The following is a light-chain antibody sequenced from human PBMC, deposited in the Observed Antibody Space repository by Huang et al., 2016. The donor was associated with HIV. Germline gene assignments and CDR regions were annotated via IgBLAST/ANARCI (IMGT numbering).Light chain of an antibody. Sequence: EIVMTQSPATLSVSPGERVALSCRASQSVSTNLGWYRQKPGQAPRLLIYGASTRATGIPARFSGSGSGTEFTLTISSLQSEDFAVYYCHQYNNWPRTFGQGAKVEI. CDR2: GAS. CDR3: HQYNNWPRT. V-gene: IGKV3D-15*01. J-gene: IGKJ1*01. CDR1: QSVSTN.